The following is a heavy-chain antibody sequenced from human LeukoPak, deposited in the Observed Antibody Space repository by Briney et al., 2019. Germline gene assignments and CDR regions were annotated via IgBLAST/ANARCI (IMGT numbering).Heavy chain of an antibody. J-gene: IGHJ4*02. Sequence: SETLSLTCTVSGGSISSSSYYWVWIRQPPGKGLEWIATIYYSGSTYYNPSLKSRVTISVDTSKNQFSLKLSSVTAADTAVYYCAKEERSAWYCFDYWGQGTLVTVSS. D-gene: IGHD6-19*01. CDR1: GGSISSSSYY. CDR2: IYYSGST. CDR3: AKEERSAWYCFDY. V-gene: IGHV4-39*01.